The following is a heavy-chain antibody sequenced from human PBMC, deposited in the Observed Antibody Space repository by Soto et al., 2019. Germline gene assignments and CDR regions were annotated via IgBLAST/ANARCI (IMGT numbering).Heavy chain of an antibody. CDR2: ISARGGSS. J-gene: IGHJ4*02. V-gene: IGHV3-23*01. CDR1: GFSFSSYA. Sequence: EVQLLESGGGLVQPGGSLRLACAASGFSFSSYAMVWVRQAPGKGLEWVSVISARGGSSYFADSVKGRFTISRDNSMNVLSLEMNSLIAEDTATYFCAECSIEHSASVDHWVQGTPVPVSS. D-gene: IGHD1-26*01. CDR3: AECSIEHSASVDH.